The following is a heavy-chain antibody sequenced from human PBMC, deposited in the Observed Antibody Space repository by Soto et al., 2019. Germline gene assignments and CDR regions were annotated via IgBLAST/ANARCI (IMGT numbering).Heavy chain of an antibody. J-gene: IGHJ6*02. CDR2: IIPIFGTA. Sequence: QVQLVQSGAEVKKPGSSVKVSCKASGGTFSSYAISWVRQAPGQGLEWMGGIIPIFGTANYAQKFQGRVRITQDESTSTAYMELSSLRSEDTAVYYCARDCKSIAAAGTLYYYYYYGMDVWGQGTTVTVSS. V-gene: IGHV1-69*01. D-gene: IGHD6-13*01. CDR3: ARDCKSIAAAGTLYYYYYYGMDV. CDR1: GGTFSSYA.